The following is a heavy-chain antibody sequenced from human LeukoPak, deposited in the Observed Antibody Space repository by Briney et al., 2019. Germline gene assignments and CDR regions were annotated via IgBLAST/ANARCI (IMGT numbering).Heavy chain of an antibody. CDR1: GVSISNYY. J-gene: IGHJ4*02. V-gene: IGHV4-59*08. Sequence: PSETLSLTCTVSGVSISNYYWSWIRRPPGKGLEWIGYIYYSGSTNYNPSLKSRVTMSVDTSKNQFSLKLSSVTAADTAVYYCARRDGYNSDYWGQGTLVTVPS. CDR3: ARRDGYNSDY. D-gene: IGHD5-24*01. CDR2: IYYSGST.